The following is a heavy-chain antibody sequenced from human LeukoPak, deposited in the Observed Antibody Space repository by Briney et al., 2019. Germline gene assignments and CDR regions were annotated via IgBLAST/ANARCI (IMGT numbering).Heavy chain of an antibody. V-gene: IGHV4-59*01. CDR3: AREATGSEYYFDY. D-gene: IGHD1-26*01. J-gene: IGHJ4*02. CDR1: AGSISSYY. Sequence: SETLSLTCTVSAGSISSYYWSWIRQPPGKGLEWIGYIYYSGSTNYNPSLKSRVTISVDTSKNQFSLKLSSVTAADTAVYYCAREATGSEYYFDYWGQGTLVTVSS. CDR2: IYYSGST.